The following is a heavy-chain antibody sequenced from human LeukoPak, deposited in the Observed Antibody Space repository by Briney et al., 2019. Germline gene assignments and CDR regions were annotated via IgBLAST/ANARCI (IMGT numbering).Heavy chain of an antibody. V-gene: IGHV1-18*01. CDR1: GYTFTSYG. Sequence: ASVKVSCKASGYTFTSYGISWVRQAPGQGLEWMGWISAYNGNTNYAQKLQGRVTMTTDTSTSTAYMELRSLRSDDTAVYYCARGPWSSSWYVWYERVFDYWGQGTLVTVSS. CDR3: ARGPWSSSWYVWYERVFDY. D-gene: IGHD6-13*01. CDR2: ISAYNGNT. J-gene: IGHJ4*02.